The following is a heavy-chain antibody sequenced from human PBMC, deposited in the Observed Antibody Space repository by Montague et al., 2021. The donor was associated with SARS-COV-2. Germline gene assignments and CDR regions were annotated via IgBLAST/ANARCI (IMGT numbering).Heavy chain of an antibody. CDR1: GGSIGSGSSD. J-gene: IGHJ6*03. CDR3: ARAPGQYYYYYMDV. Sequence: TLSLTCTVSGGSIGSGSSDWSWIRQPAGKGLEWIGRIYTSGSTNYXPSLKSRVTISVDTSKNQFSLKLSSVTAADTAVYYCARAPGQYYYYYMDVWGKGTTVTVSS. CDR2: IYTSGST. D-gene: IGHD1-1*01. V-gene: IGHV4-61*02.